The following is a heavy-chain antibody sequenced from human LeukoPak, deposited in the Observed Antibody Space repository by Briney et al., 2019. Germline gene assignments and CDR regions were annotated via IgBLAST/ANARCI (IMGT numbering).Heavy chain of an antibody. D-gene: IGHD4-17*01. J-gene: IGHJ5*02. CDR2: LLAIGSTT. V-gene: IGHV3-23*01. CDR1: GFTFSGFA. Sequence: GGSLRLSCAASGFTFSGFAMAWVRRTRGKGLGGVSGLLAIGSTTLYADSVKGRLIIPRHNYKHTLYVPVNTLRVDNTAVYFCAKDLSYGDGRWEFDPWGQGTLVTVS. CDR3: AKDLSYGDGRWEFDP.